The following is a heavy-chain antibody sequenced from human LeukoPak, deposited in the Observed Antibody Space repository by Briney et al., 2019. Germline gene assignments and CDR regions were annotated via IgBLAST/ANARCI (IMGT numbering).Heavy chain of an antibody. Sequence: ASVKVSCKASGYTLTDYYIHWVRQAPGQGLEWMGWMNPNSGDTNSAQSFQGRVTMTRETSISTAYMELSRLRFDDTAMYCCARGGGGYWGREGGGEGGTGTVSS. V-gene: IGHV1-2*02. CDR1: GYTLTDYY. CDR3: ARGGGGYWGREG. D-gene: IGHD2-8*02. J-gene: IGHJ6*01. CDR2: MNPNSGDT.